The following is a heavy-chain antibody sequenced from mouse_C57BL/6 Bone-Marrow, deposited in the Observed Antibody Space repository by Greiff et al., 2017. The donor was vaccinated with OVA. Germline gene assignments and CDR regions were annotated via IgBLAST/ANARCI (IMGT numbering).Heavy chain of an antibody. V-gene: IGHV1-52*01. CDR1: GYTFTSYW. J-gene: IGHJ2*01. D-gene: IGHD2-2*01. CDR2: IDPSDSET. CDR3: ARCGYDDAVDD. Sequence: QVQLQQPGAELVRPGSSVKLSCKASGYTFTSYWMHWVKQRPIQGLEWIGNIDPSDSETHYNQKFKDKATLTVDKSSSTAYMQLSSLTSEDSAVYYCARCGYDDAVDDWGQGTTLTVSS.